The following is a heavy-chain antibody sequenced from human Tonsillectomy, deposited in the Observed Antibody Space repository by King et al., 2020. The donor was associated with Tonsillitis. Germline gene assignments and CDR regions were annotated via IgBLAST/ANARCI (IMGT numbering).Heavy chain of an antibody. Sequence: QLQESGPGLVKPSETLSLTCIVSGGSISGSTYYWGWFRQPPGKGLEWIGGIYYRGDTYSNPSLQSRLIMSVDTSKNQFSLNLRSLTAADTAVYYCASALGGSAHSRSFASGGRGTLATAPS. CDR2: IYYRGDT. J-gene: IGHJ4*02. CDR3: ASALGGSAHSRSFAS. CDR1: GGSISGSTYY. V-gene: IGHV4-39*07. D-gene: IGHD7-27*01.